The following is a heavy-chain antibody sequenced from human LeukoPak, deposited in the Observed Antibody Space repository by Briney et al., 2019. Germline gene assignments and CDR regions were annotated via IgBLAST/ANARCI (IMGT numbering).Heavy chain of an antibody. J-gene: IGHJ4*02. CDR2: IYYSGIT. CDR3: ARLLIYCSSTSCHFDY. V-gene: IGHV4-39*01. Sequence: PSDTLSLTCTVPGGSISSSDYYWGWIRQPPGKGLEWIGSIYYSGITYYNPSLKSRVTISVETSNNQFSLKLSSVTAADTAMYYCARLLIYCSSTSCHFDYWGQGTLVTVSS. D-gene: IGHD2-2*01. CDR1: GGSISSSDYY.